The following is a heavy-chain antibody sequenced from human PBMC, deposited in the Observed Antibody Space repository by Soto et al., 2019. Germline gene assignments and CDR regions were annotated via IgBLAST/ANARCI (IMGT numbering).Heavy chain of an antibody. V-gene: IGHV3-30*18. CDR2: ISYDGSNK. J-gene: IGHJ2*01. D-gene: IGHD6-13*01. CDR1: GFTFSSYG. Sequence: QVQLVESGGGVVQPGRSLRLSCAASGFTFSSYGMHWVRQAPGKGLEWVAVISYDGSNKYYADSVKGRFTISRDNSKHTLYLQMNSLRAEDTAVYYCAKDAIAAAGASVFGWYFDLWGRGTLVTVSS. CDR3: AKDAIAAAGASVFGWYFDL.